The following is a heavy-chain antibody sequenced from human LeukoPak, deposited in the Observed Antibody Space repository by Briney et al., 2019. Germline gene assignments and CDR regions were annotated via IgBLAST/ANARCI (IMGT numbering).Heavy chain of an antibody. Sequence: ASVKVSCKASGGTFSTYAINWVRQAPGQGLEWMGGIIPILGTSNYAQRFQGRVTITADESSGTAYMALSSLRSEDTAIYYCATTRDYYENSGYTLLQDWGQGTLVTVSS. V-gene: IGHV1-69*13. CDR1: GGTFSTYA. D-gene: IGHD3-22*01. CDR2: IIPILGTS. CDR3: ATTRDYYENSGYTLLQD. J-gene: IGHJ1*01.